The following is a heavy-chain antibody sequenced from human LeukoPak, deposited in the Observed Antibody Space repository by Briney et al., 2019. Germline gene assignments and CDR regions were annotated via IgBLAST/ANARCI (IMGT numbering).Heavy chain of an antibody. D-gene: IGHD6-19*01. CDR2: ISGSGGSI. CDR3: AKVVAVAGTYYFDY. V-gene: IGHV3-23*01. Sequence: GGSLRLSCAASGFTFSSYAMSWVRQAPGKGLEWVSAISGSGGSIYYADSVKGRFTISRDNSKNTLYLQMNSLRAEDTAVYYCAKVVAVAGTYYFDYWGQGTLVTVSS. CDR1: GFTFSSYA. J-gene: IGHJ4*02.